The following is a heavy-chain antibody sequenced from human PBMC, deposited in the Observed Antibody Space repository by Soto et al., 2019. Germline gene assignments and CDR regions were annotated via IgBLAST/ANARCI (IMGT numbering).Heavy chain of an antibody. Sequence: GESLKISCKGSGYSFTSYWTSWVRQMPGKGLEWMGRIDPSDSYTNYSPSFQGHVTISADKSISTAYLQWSSLKASDTAMYYRARHMTTVIYYYGMDVWGQGTTVTVSS. CDR3: ARHMTTVIYYYGMDV. D-gene: IGHD4-17*01. V-gene: IGHV5-10-1*01. CDR2: IDPSDSYT. CDR1: GYSFTSYW. J-gene: IGHJ6*02.